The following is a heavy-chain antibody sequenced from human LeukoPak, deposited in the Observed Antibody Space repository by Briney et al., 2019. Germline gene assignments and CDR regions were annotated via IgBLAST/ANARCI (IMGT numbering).Heavy chain of an antibody. V-gene: IGHV1-2*06. CDR1: GYTFTGYY. J-gene: IGHJ4*02. CDR2: INPNSGGT. D-gene: IGHD6-19*01. Sequence: GASVKVSCKASGYTFTGYYMHWVRQAPGQGLEWMGRINPNSGGTNYAQKFQGRVTMTRDTSISTAYMELSRLRSDGTAVYYCARIPAVAGTNFDYWGQGTLVTVSS. CDR3: ARIPAVAGTNFDY.